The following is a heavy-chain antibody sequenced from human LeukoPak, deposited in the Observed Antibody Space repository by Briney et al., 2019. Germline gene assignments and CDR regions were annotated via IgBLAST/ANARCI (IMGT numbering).Heavy chain of an antibody. CDR1: GFTIGDYA. D-gene: IGHD2-2*02. J-gene: IGHJ4*02. V-gene: IGHV3-49*03. CDR3: SSARVYCSGTSCDTFSFDY. CDR2: IRSKTYGGTT. Sequence: GESLTLTCTVSGFTIGDYALNWFRQAQGQGMDWVAFIRSKTYGGTTECASSVKGRFTISSDDSKSIAYLQMNSLKTEDTDTYYCSSARVYCSGTSCDTFSFDYWGQGTLVTVSS.